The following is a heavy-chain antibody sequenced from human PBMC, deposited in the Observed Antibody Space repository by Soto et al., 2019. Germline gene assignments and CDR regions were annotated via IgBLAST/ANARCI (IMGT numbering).Heavy chain of an antibody. CDR3: ARDAYSDYGGIDY. CDR2: IKRDGSEK. D-gene: IGHD4-17*01. CDR1: GFTFSSYW. V-gene: IGHV3-7*05. J-gene: IGHJ4*02. Sequence: GSLRLSCAASGFTFSSYWMTWVRQAPGKGLEWVANIKRDGSEKYYVDSVKGRFTISRDNAKNSLYLQMNSLRADDTAVYYCARDAYSDYGGIDYWAQGTLVTVSS.